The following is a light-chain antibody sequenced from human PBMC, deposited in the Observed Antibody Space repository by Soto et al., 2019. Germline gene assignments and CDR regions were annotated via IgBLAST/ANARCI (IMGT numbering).Light chain of an antibody. CDR3: QQYNSYPWT. CDR2: KAS. V-gene: IGKV1-5*03. Sequence: IQMTQSPSTLSASVGDRVTITCRASQSISGWLAWYQQKPGKAPKVLIYKASSLESGVPSRFSGSGSGTEFTLTISSLQPDDFATYYCQQYNSYPWTFGQGTKVDNK. J-gene: IGKJ1*01. CDR1: QSISGW.